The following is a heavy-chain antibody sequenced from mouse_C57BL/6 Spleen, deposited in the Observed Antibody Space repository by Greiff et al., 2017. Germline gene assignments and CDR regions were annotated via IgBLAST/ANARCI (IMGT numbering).Heavy chain of an antibody. CDR1: GYTFTTYP. D-gene: IGHD2-4*01. CDR3: ARRRNDYDGYWYFDV. J-gene: IGHJ1*03. CDR2: FHPYNDDT. Sequence: QVQLKESGAELVKPGASVKMSCKASGYTFTTYPIEWMKQNHGKSLEWIGNFHPYNDDTKYNEKFKGKATLTVEKSSSTVYLELSRLTSDDSAVYYCARRRNDYDGYWYFDVWGTGTTVTVSS. V-gene: IGHV1-47*01.